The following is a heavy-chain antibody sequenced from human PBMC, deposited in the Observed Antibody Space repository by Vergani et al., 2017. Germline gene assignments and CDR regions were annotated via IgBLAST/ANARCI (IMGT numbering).Heavy chain of an antibody. CDR1: GFTFGSYS. CDR2: ISSGSSYI. Sequence: EVQLVESGGGLVKPGESPRLSCVASGFTFGSYSMIWVRQAPGKGLEWVSSISSGSSYIYYADSVKGRFNISRDKAKNSLYLQMNSLRAEDTAVYYFTRDRTRYSTSSPRYFDYWGQGTLVTVSS. V-gene: IGHV3-21*01. CDR3: TRDRTRYSTSSPRYFDY. D-gene: IGHD6-6*01. J-gene: IGHJ4*02.